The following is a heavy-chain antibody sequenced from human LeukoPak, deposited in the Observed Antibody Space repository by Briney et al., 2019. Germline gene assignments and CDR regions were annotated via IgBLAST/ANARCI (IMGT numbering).Heavy chain of an antibody. CDR2: ISAYNGNT. V-gene: IGHV1-18*01. J-gene: IGHJ4*02. CDR1: GYTFTSYG. Sequence: ASVKVSCKASGYTFTSYGISWVRQAPGQGLEWMGWISAYNGNTNYAQKLQGRVTMTTDTSTSTAYMELRSLRSDDTAVYYCARDRDTMIVVGGNYFDYWGQGTLVTVSS. CDR3: ARDRDTMIVVGGNYFDY. D-gene: IGHD3-22*01.